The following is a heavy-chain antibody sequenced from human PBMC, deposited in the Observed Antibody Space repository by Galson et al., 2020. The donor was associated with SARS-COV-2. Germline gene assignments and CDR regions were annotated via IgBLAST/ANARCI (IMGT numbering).Heavy chain of an antibody. CDR1: GFTFSNYA. D-gene: IGHD3-22*01. V-gene: IGHV3-23*01. Sequence: GESLKISCAASGFTFSNYAMSWVRQAPGKGLEWVSGIGGSGGSTYYADSVKGRFTISRDNSKNTLYLQMNSLRAEDTAVYYCAKRDDSSGYPYYFDYWGQGTLVTVSS. CDR3: AKRDDSSGYPYYFDY. CDR2: IGGSGGST. J-gene: IGHJ4*02.